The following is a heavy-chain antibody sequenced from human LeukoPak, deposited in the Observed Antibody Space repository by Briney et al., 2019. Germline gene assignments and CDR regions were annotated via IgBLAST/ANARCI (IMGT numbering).Heavy chain of an antibody. J-gene: IGHJ4*02. CDR1: GYTFTGYY. Sequence: ASVKVSCKASGYTFTGYYMHWVRQAPRQGLEWMGWINPNSGGTNYAQKFQGRVTMTRDTSISTAYMELSRLRSDDTAVYYCAGTYYDFWSGYYTLDYWGQGTLVTVSS. D-gene: IGHD3-3*01. CDR3: AGTYYDFWSGYYTLDY. V-gene: IGHV1-2*02. CDR2: INPNSGGT.